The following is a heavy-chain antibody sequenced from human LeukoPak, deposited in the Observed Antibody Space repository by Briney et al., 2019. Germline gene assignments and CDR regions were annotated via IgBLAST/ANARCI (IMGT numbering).Heavy chain of an antibody. CDR3: ARQTSDYGAYDY. D-gene: IGHD4-17*01. CDR2: IYPGDSDT. CDR1: GYHFTSYW. V-gene: IGHV5-51*01. J-gene: IGHJ4*02. Sequence: GGSLQISCQGSGYHFTSYWIGWVRQLTGKGLEWMGIIYPGDSDTRYSPSFQGQVTISADKSISTAYLQWSSLKASDTAMYYCARQTSDYGAYDYWGQGTLVTVSS.